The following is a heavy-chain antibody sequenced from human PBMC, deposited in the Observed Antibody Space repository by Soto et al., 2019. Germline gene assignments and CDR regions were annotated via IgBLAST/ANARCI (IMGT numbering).Heavy chain of an antibody. CDR1: GYTFTSYG. CDR2: ISGYNGNT. D-gene: IGHD3-22*01. V-gene: IGHV1-18*01. CDR3: ARDKYYFDISRYYYASYFDY. Sequence: ASVKVSCKASGYTFTSYGISWVRQAPGQGLEWMGWISGYNGNTNLAQKLQGRVTMTTDTPTSTAFMELRSLRSDDTAVYYCARDKYYFDISRYYYASYFDYWG. J-gene: IGHJ4*03.